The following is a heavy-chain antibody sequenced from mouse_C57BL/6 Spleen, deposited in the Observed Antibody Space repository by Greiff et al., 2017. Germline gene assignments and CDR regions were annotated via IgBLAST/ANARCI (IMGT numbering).Heavy chain of an antibody. CDR2: INPNNGGT. J-gene: IGHJ4*01. CDR3: ARYYDYAYYYAMDY. Sequence: VQLKESGPELVKPGASVKMSCKASGYTFTDYNMHWVKQSHGKSLEWIGYINPNNGGTSYNQKFKGKATLTVNKSSSTAYMELRSLTSEDSAVYYCARYYDYAYYYAMDYWGQGTSVTVSS. D-gene: IGHD2-4*01. V-gene: IGHV1-22*01. CDR1: GYTFTDYN.